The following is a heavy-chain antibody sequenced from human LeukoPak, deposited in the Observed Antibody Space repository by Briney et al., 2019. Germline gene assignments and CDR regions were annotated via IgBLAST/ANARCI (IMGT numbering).Heavy chain of an antibody. CDR3: ARYCGGDCYSPYYGMDV. D-gene: IGHD2-21*02. CDR2: IFYSGST. J-gene: IGHJ6*02. Sequence: SETLSLTCTVSGGSISSGSYYWGWFRQPPGKGLEWIRSIFYSGSTYYNPSLKSRVTLAVDTSKNQISLKLSSVTAADTAVYYCARYCGGDCYSPYYGMDVWGQGTTVTVSS. CDR1: GGSISSGSYY. V-gene: IGHV4-39*01.